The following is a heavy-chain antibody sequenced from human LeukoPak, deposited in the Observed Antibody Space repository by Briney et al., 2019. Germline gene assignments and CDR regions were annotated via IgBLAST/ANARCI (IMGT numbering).Heavy chain of an antibody. CDR1: GGSISSYY. J-gene: IGHJ4*02. CDR3: ARGVYIAAAQYGY. CDR2: IYYSGTT. Sequence: SETLSLTCTVSGGSISSYYWSWIRQPPGKGLEWIGYIYYSGTTNYNPSLKSRVTISVDTSKNQFSLKLSSVTAADTAVYYCARGVYIAAAQYGYWGREPWSPSPQ. D-gene: IGHD6-13*01. V-gene: IGHV4-59*01.